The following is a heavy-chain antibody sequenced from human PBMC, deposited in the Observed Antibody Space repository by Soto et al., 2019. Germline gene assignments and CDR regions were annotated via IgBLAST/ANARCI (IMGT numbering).Heavy chain of an antibody. J-gene: IGHJ3*02. CDR2: ISGSSSNI. D-gene: IGHD2-15*01. CDR3: ARYCRGGSCYSAFDI. CDR1: GFTFSSYA. Sequence: GGLLRLSCAASGFTFSSYAMSWVRQAPGKGLEWVSAISGSSSNIYYADSVKGRFAISRDNAKNTLYLQMNSLRAEDTAVYYCARYCRGGSCYSAFDIWGQGTMVTVS. V-gene: IGHV3-21*01.